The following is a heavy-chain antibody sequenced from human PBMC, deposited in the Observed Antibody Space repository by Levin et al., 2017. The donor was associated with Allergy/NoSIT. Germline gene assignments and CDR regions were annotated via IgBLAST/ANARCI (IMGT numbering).Heavy chain of an antibody. V-gene: IGHV3-23*01. Sequence: GGSLRLSCAASGFTFSSYAMSWVRQAPGKGLEWVSAISGSGGSTYYADSVKGRFTISRDNSKNTLYLQMNSLRAEDTAVYYCAKYIRGYGSAAADPFAYWGQGTLVTVSS. J-gene: IGHJ4*02. D-gene: IGHD6-13*01. CDR1: GFTFSSYA. CDR3: AKYIRGYGSAAADPFAY. CDR2: ISGSGGST.